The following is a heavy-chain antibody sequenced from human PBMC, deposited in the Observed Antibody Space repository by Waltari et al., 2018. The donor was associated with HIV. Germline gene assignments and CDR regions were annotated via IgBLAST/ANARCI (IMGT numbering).Heavy chain of an antibody. Sequence: EVQLVESGGGVVRPGGSLRLSCAASGLTFAAYGLRLVRHGPGKGLEWVSGINWNGDSTDYADSVKGRFTISRDNAKNSLYLQMNSLRAEDTALYYCAREFRTMLRGVIFAFDIWGQGTMVTVSS. V-gene: IGHV3-20*04. D-gene: IGHD3-10*01. J-gene: IGHJ3*02. CDR2: INWNGDST. CDR3: AREFRTMLRGVIFAFDI. CDR1: GLTFAAYG.